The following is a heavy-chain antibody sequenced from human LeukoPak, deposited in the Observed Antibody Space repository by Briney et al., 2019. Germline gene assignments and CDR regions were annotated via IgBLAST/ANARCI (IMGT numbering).Heavy chain of an antibody. J-gene: IGHJ1*01. V-gene: IGHV4-34*01. CDR3: ARGYQGVVVITD. CDR2: IYHSGRT. CDR1: GGSFSGYY. Sequence: ETLSLTCVVYGGSFSGYYLSWIRQPPGKGMERIGEIYHSGRTNYNTTLKSRATISVDAPKNQFSLKLSSVTAADTAVYYCARGYQGVVVITDWGQGALVTVSS. D-gene: IGHD3-22*01.